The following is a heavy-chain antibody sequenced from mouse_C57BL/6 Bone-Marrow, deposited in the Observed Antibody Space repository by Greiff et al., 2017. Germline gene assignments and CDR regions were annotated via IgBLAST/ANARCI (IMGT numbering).Heavy chain of an antibody. Sequence: QVQLQQPGAELVKPGASVKMSCKASGYTFTSYWITWVKQRPGQGLEWIGDIYPGSGSTNYNEKFKSKATLTVDTSSSTAYMQLSSLTSEDSAVYYCARVRYYDYGAAGVYDAMDYWGQGTSVTVSS. J-gene: IGHJ4*01. CDR1: GYTFTSYW. D-gene: IGHD2-4*01. CDR2: IYPGSGST. V-gene: IGHV1-55*01. CDR3: ARVRYYDYGAAGVYDAMDY.